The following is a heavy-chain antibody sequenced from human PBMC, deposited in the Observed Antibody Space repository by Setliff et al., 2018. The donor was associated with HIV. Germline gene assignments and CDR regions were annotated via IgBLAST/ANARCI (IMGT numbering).Heavy chain of an antibody. CDR1: AFTFSDYY. CDR2: LRFDGSNK. CDR3: ARGRRDCSSGSCYGPYYMDV. V-gene: IGHV3-30*02. Sequence: GGSLRLSCVASAFTFSDYYMSWVRQAPGKGLEWVAFLRFDGSNKSYGDSVKGRFTISRDNSKNTLYVQMNSLRAEDTAVYYCARGRRDCSSGSCYGPYYMDVWGKGTTVTVSS. J-gene: IGHJ6*03. D-gene: IGHD2-15*01.